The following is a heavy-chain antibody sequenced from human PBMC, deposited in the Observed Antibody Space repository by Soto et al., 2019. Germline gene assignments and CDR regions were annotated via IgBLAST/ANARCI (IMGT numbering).Heavy chain of an antibody. D-gene: IGHD6-6*01. CDR1: GFTFSSYS. J-gene: IGHJ5*02. CDR3: ARDSAARRNNWFDP. Sequence: GSLRLSCAASGFTFSSYSMNWVRQAPGKGLEWVSSSSSSSSYIYYADSVKGRFTISRDNAKNSLYLQMNSLRAEDTAVYYCARDSAARRNNWFDPWGQGTLVTV. CDR2: SSSSSSYI. V-gene: IGHV3-21*01.